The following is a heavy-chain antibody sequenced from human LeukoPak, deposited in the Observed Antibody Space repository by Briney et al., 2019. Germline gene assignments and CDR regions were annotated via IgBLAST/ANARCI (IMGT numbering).Heavy chain of an antibody. CDR2: ISAYNGNT. Sequence: GASVKVSCKASGYTFTNYAVNWVRQAPGQGLEWMGWISAYNGNTNYAQKLQGRVTMTTDTSTSTAYMELRSLRSDDTAVYYCARDSGAYGDYGAFDIWGQGTMVTVSS. CDR1: GYTFTNYA. J-gene: IGHJ3*02. V-gene: IGHV1-18*01. CDR3: ARDSGAYGDYGAFDI. D-gene: IGHD4-17*01.